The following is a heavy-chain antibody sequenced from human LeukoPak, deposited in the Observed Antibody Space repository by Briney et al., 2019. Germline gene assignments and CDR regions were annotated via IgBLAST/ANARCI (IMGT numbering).Heavy chain of an antibody. D-gene: IGHD6-13*01. CDR2: INSDGSST. CDR1: GFTFSSYW. J-gene: IGHJ4*02. Sequence: PGGSLRLSCAASGFTFSSYWMHWVRQAPGKGLVWVSRINSDGSSTSYADSVKGRFTISRDNAKNTLYLQMNSLRAEDTAVYYCARGSSSSSWAFDYWGQGTLVTVSS. V-gene: IGHV3-74*01. CDR3: ARGSSSSSWAFDY.